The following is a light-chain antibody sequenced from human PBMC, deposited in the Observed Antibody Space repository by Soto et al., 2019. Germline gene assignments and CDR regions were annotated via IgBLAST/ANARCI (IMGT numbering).Light chain of an antibody. CDR2: DVS. J-gene: IGLJ1*01. CDR1: SSDVGRYNY. CDR3: SSFTASTTQV. V-gene: IGLV2-14*03. Sequence: QSALTQPASESGSPGQSITISCTGSSSDVGRYNYVSWYQQHPGKAPKLLIYDVSTRSSGVSNRFSGSKSGNTASLTISGLQAEDEADYFCSSFTASTTQVFGPGTKLTVL.